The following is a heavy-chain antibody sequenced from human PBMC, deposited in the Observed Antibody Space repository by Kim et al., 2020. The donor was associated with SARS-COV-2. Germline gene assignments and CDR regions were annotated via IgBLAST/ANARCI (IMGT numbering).Heavy chain of an antibody. CDR1: GGSISSSFNY. V-gene: IGHV4-39*01. J-gene: IGHJ4*02. D-gene: IGHD3-22*01. CDR2: VYHSGST. CDR3: ARLPHDSSGYVDS. Sequence: SETLSLTCTVSGGSISSSFNYWGWIRQPPGKGLEWIGSVYHSGSTYDSPSLKIPVTVSVDTSKNKLYLKVTSVTAADPAVYFCARLPHDSSGYVDSWGPGILVTVSS.